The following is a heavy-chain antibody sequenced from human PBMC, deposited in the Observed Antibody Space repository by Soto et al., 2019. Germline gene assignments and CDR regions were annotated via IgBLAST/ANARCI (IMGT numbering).Heavy chain of an antibody. CDR2: IWYDGSDK. J-gene: IGHJ4*02. CDR1: GFTFSNYG. V-gene: IGHV3-33*01. Sequence: QVQLVESGGGVVQPGTSLRLSCVTSGFTFSNYGMHWDRQAPGKGLEWVAVIWYDGSDKYYADSVKGRFTIFRDNSRNTLYLQMNSLRAEDTAIYYCARDQGDGWGQGTLVTVSS. CDR3: ARDQGDG. D-gene: IGHD2-21*02.